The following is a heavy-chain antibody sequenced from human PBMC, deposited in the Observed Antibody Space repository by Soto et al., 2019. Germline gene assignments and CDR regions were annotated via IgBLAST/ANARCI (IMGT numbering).Heavy chain of an antibody. CDR2: INAYNGNT. J-gene: IGHJ4*02. V-gene: IGHV1-18*01. CDR3: ARDAAAGLNDC. D-gene: IGHD6-13*01. Sequence: QVQLVQSGAEVKKPGASVKVSCKASGYTFTNYGITWVRQAPGQGLEWMGWINAYNGNTKPAQKLQGRATRTTDTSTSTAYMELRSLRSDDTAVDYCARDAAAGLNDCWGQGTLVTVSS. CDR1: GYTFTNYG.